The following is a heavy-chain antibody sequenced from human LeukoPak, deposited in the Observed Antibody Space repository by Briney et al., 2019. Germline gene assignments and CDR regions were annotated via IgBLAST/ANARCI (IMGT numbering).Heavy chain of an antibody. CDR2: VTLSGYTT. D-gene: IGHD5-24*01. J-gene: IGHJ4*02. Sequence: GGSLRLSCAASGFTFSNYVMSWVRQAPGKGLEWVSTVTLSGYTTYNADSVRGRFTTSRDNSKNTLHLQMNTLRAEDTAVYYCAKDGDGIQFFDYWGQGTLVTVSS. CDR1: GFTFSNYV. V-gene: IGHV3-23*01. CDR3: AKDGDGIQFFDY.